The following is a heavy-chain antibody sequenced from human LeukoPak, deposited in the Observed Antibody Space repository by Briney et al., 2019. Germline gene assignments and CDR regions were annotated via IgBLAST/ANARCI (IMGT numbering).Heavy chain of an antibody. V-gene: IGHV4-59*01. CDR1: GDSISPYY. J-gene: IGHJ6*03. D-gene: IGHD3-3*01. Sequence: SETLSLTCTVSGDSISPYYWSWIRQAPGKGLEWIGKIHHSGSASYNPSLQSRVTMSVDTSKNQFSLNLISVTAADTAVYFCTRDLARQEASARLYYDYMDVWGKGTTVTVSS. CDR2: IHHSGSA. CDR3: TRDLARQEASARLYYDYMDV.